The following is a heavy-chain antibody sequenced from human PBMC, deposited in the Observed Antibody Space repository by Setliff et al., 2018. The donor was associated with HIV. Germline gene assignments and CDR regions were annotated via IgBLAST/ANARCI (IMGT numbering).Heavy chain of an antibody. V-gene: IGHV1-18*04. CDR1: GYTFTTYG. J-gene: IGHJ4*02. Sequence: ASVKVSCKASGYTFTTYGVNWVRRAPGQGLEWMGWINSYNGNTKFAQNFQSRVTLTTDTSTSTSNMELRSLRSDDTAVYYCARSEGQWLRPEGALCDYWGQGTLVTVSS. CDR2: INSYNGNT. CDR3: ARSEGQWLRPEGALCDY. D-gene: IGHD5-12*01.